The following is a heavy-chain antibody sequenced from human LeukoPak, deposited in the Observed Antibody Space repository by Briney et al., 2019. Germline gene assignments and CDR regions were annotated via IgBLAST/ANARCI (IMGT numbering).Heavy chain of an antibody. D-gene: IGHD1-1*01. J-gene: IGHJ3*02. CDR3: AKLKTGTTRDAFDI. V-gene: IGHV4-39*07. CDR2: IFYSGST. Sequence: PSETLSLTCTVSGGSISTSNYYWGWIRQPPGKGLEWIGNIFYSGSTYYSPSLKSRVTISLDTSRNQFSLKLNSVTAADTAVYYCAKLKTGTTRDAFDIWGQGTMVTVSS. CDR1: GGSISTSNYY.